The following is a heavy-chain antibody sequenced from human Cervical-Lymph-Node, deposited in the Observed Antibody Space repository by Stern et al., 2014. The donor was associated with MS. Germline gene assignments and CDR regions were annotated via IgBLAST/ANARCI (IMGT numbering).Heavy chain of an antibody. J-gene: IGHJ4*02. V-gene: IGHV3-21*01. CDR2: IGSTGTYI. CDR3: ATDLMTTVTTIEY. CDR1: GFTFSDYS. D-gene: IGHD4-17*01. Sequence: VQLVESGGGLVKPGGSLRLSCVASGFTFSDYSVNWVRQAPGKGLEWVSSIGSTGTYIYYADSVKGRFTISRDNAKNSLYLQMNSLRAEDTAVYYCATDLMTTVTTIEYWGQGALVTVSS.